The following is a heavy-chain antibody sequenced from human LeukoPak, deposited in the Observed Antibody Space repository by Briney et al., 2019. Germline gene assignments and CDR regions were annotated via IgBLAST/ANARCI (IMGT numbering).Heavy chain of an antibody. CDR1: GGTFSSYA. Sequence: SVKVSCKASGGTFSSYAISWVRQAPGQGLEWRGGIIPIFGTANYAQTFQGRVTITADESTSTDYMELSGLRSEDTAVYCCARSTTPVRGYRPRFDYWGQGTLVGVSS. V-gene: IGHV1-69*01. CDR2: IIPIFGTA. CDR3: ARSTTPVRGYRPRFDY. D-gene: IGHD5-18*01. J-gene: IGHJ4*02.